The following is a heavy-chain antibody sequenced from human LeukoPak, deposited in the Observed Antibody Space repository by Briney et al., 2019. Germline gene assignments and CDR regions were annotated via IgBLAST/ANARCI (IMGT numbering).Heavy chain of an antibody. V-gene: IGHV3-21*01. CDR2: ITSSSTYM. CDR3: PRDPYSGSYWNYYYYYMDV. J-gene: IGHJ6*03. CDR1: GFTFNSYN. Sequence: GGSLRLSCAASGFTFNSYNMNWVRQAPGKGLEWVSSITSSSTYMYYADSVKGRFTISRDNARNSLYLQMNSLRAEDTAVYYCPRDPYSGSYWNYYYYYMDVWGKGTTVTISS. D-gene: IGHD1-26*01.